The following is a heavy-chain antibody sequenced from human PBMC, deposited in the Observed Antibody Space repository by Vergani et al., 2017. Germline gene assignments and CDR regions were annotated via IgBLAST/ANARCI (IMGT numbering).Heavy chain of an antibody. D-gene: IGHD1-14*01. Sequence: QVQLVESGGGLVKPGGSLRLSCAASGFSFSDHYMTWIRQAPGKGLEWVSYISNSGNTIEYADSVKGRFSISRDNAKSSLFLQMDSLRAEDTAVYYCARDPRTPEGDYWGQGTLVTVSS. CDR3: ARDPRTPEGDY. CDR1: GFSFSDHY. CDR2: ISNSGNTI. J-gene: IGHJ4*02. V-gene: IGHV3-11*04.